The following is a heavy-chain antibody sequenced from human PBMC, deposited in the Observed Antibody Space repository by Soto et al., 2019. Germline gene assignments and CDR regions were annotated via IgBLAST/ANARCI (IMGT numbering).Heavy chain of an antibody. CDR2: TYYRSKWYN. Sequence: SQTLSLTCAISGDSVSSNSAAWNWIRQSPSRGLEWLGRTYYRSKWYNDYAVSVKSRITINPDTSKNQFSLQLNSVTPEDTAVYYCARVVTGNPSYYYYGMDVWGQGTTVTVSS. J-gene: IGHJ6*02. CDR3: ARVVTGNPSYYYYGMDV. D-gene: IGHD1-20*01. CDR1: GDSVSSNSAA. V-gene: IGHV6-1*01.